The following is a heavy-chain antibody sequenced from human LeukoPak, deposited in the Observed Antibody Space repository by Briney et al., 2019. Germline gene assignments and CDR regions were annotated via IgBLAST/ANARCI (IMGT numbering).Heavy chain of an antibody. CDR1: GGSISSSSYY. V-gene: IGHV4-39*01. CDR2: IYYSGST. J-gene: IGHJ4*02. Sequence: SETLSLTCTVSGGSISSSSYYWGWIRQPPGKGLEWIGSIYYSGSTYYNPSLKSRVTISVDTSKNQFSLKLSSVTPADTAAYYCARLQDHGFFDYRGQGTLVTVSS. D-gene: IGHD4-17*01. CDR3: ARLQDHGFFDY.